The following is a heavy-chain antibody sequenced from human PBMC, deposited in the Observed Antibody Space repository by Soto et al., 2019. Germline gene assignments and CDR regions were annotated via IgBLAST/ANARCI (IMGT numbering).Heavy chain of an antibody. D-gene: IGHD2-21*01. CDR2: ISGSGDRT. Sequence: GGSLRLSCVASGFAFSGYVMTWVRQAPGKGLDWLSSISGSGDRTFYADSVKGRFTISRDTSNNMLYLQMNSLRAEDTAVYYCAKIGVMNSLDMWFDSWGQGTLVTVSS. CDR1: GFAFSGYV. CDR3: AKIGVMNSLDMWFDS. V-gene: IGHV3-23*01. J-gene: IGHJ5*01.